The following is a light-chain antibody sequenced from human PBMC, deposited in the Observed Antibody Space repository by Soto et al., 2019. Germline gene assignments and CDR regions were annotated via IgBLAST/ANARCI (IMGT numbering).Light chain of an antibody. CDR3: QQYNNWPYT. J-gene: IGKJ2*01. Sequence: EIMMTQSPATLSVSPGERATLSCRASQSINSKLAWYQQKPGQAPRLLFYAASTRTTGGPARFSGSGSGTGYTLTISSLQSEDFPIYYCQQYNNWPYTFGQGTKLEIK. CDR2: AAS. V-gene: IGKV3-15*01. CDR1: QSINSK.